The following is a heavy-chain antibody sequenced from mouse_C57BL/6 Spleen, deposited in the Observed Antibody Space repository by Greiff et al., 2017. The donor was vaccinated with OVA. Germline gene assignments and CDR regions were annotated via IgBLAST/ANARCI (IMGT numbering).Heavy chain of an antibody. V-gene: IGHV1-80*01. Sequence: VKLMESGAELVKPGASVKISCKASGYAFSSYWMNWVKQRPGKGLEWIGQIYPGDGDTNYNGKFKGKATLTADKSASTAYMQLSSLTSEDSAVYFCARGEGNRDYAMDYWGQGTSVTVSS. CDR1: GYAFSSYW. CDR2: IYPGDGDT. D-gene: IGHD2-1*01. CDR3: ARGEGNRDYAMDY. J-gene: IGHJ4*01.